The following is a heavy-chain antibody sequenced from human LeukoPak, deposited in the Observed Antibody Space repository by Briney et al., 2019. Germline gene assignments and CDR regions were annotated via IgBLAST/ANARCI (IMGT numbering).Heavy chain of an antibody. Sequence: PSETLSLTCTVSGGSITRSSYYWGWIRQPPGKGLEWIGSVYYSGSTYYIPSLKSRVTISLDTSKNQFSLKLSSVTAADTAVYYCARRAMDGDDYWGQGTLVTVSS. V-gene: IGHV4-39*01. J-gene: IGHJ4*02. D-gene: IGHD3-10*02. CDR2: VYYSGST. CDR1: GGSITRSSYY. CDR3: ARRAMDGDDY.